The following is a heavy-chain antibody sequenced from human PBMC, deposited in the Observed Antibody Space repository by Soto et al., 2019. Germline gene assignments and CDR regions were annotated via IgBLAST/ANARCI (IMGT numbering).Heavy chain of an antibody. V-gene: IGHV3-30-3*01. D-gene: IGHD3-16*01. CDR2: ISYDGSNK. Sequence: QVQLVESGGGVVQPGRSLRLSCAASGFTFSSYAMHWVRQAPGKGLEWVAVISYDGSNKYYADSVKGRFTISRDNSKNTQYKRMRSVGTEDTAWEYCVTFGRFGYDDYYGFDFWGQGTTVTVSS. CDR1: GFTFSSYA. CDR3: VTFGRFGYDDYYGFDF. J-gene: IGHJ6*02.